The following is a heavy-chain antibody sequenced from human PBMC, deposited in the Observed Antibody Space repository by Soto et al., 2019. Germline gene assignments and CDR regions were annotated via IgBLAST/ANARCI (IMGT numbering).Heavy chain of an antibody. CDR2: IYYSGST. J-gene: IGHJ3*02. Sequence: SETLSLTCTVSGGYISSYYWSWIRQPPGKGLEWIGYIYYSGSTNYNPSLKRRVTISVDTSKNQFSLKLSSVTAADTAVYYCARGQGWLEGHAFDIWGQGTMVTVSS. CDR1: GGYISSYY. V-gene: IGHV4-59*01. CDR3: ARGQGWLEGHAFDI. D-gene: IGHD6-19*01.